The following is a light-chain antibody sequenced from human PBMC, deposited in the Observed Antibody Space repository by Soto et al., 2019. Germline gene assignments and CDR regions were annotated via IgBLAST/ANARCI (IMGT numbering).Light chain of an antibody. CDR3: QQVDSYPIT. CDR1: QGIRNP. J-gene: IGKJ5*01. V-gene: IGKV1-9*01. Sequence: IQLAQSPSSLSASVGDRVTITCRASQGIRNPLAWYQQKPGKGPKLLIYLASTLQSGVPSRFSGSGPGTDFTLTISSLQPEDFATYYCQQVDSYPITFGQGTRLEIK. CDR2: LAS.